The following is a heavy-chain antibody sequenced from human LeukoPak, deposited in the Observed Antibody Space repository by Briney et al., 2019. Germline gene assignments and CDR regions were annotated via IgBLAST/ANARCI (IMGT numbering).Heavy chain of an antibody. CDR3: ARDTWSGHTYYFDY. D-gene: IGHD6-25*01. J-gene: IGHJ4*02. V-gene: IGHV3-11*01. Sequence: GGSLRLSCAASGFTFSDYYMSRIRQAPGKGLEWVSYISSSGSTIYYADSVKGRFTISRDNAKNSLYLQMNSLRAEDTAVYYCARDTWSGHTYYFDYWGQGTLVTVSS. CDR2: ISSSGSTI. CDR1: GFTFSDYY.